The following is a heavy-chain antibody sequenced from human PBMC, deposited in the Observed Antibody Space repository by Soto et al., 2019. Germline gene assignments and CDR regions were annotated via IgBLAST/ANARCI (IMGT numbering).Heavy chain of an antibody. V-gene: IGHV3-11*06. CDR2: ISTRSTYT. Sequence: SLRLSCAASGFIFSDYYMSWVRRTPGKGLEWISYISTRSTYTNYADSVKGRFTISRDNTKNSLYLQMDSLRVEDTAVYYCARDLAWKRGKVGRYYYGMDVWGQGTTVTVSS. CDR3: ARDLAWKRGKVGRYYYGMDV. CDR1: GFIFSDYY. D-gene: IGHD1-1*01. J-gene: IGHJ6*02.